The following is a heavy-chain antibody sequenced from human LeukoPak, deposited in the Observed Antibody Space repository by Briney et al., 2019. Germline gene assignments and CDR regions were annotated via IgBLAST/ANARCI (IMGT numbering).Heavy chain of an antibody. V-gene: IGHV4-4*07. Sequence: SETLSLTCTVSGGSINNYYWSWIRQSAGKGLEWIGRIYSSGSTNYNPSLKSRVTMSVDTSKNQFSLKLSTVTAADTAVYYCARGWLLMDWGQGTLVTVSS. D-gene: IGHD3-9*01. CDR2: IYSSGST. CDR3: ARGWLLMD. CDR1: GGSINNYY. J-gene: IGHJ4*02.